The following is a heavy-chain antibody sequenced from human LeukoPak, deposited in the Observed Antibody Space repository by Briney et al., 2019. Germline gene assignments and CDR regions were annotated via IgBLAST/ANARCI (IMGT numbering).Heavy chain of an antibody. J-gene: IGHJ6*02. Sequence: SETLSLTCAVYGGSFSGYYWSWIRQPPGKGLEWIGEINHSGSTNYNPSLKSRVTISVDTSKNQFSLKLSSVTAADTAVYYCARALVIAAAGRYYYYGMDVWGQGTTVTVSS. CDR3: ARALVIAAAGRYYYYGMDV. D-gene: IGHD6-13*01. CDR1: GGSFSGYY. CDR2: INHSGST. V-gene: IGHV4-34*01.